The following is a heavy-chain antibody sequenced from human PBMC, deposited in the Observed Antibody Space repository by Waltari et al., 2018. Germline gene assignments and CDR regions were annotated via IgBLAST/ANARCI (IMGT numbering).Heavy chain of an antibody. D-gene: IGHD3-16*02. V-gene: IGHV1-24*01. Sequence: QVQLVQSGAEVKKPGASVKVSCKVSGYTLTELSMHWVRQAPGKGLEWMGGFDPEDGETIYAQTFQGRVTMTEDTSTDTAYMELSSLRSEDTAVYYCATPGYDYVWGSYRRHWFDPWGQGTLVTVSS. CDR3: ATPGYDYVWGSYRRHWFDP. CDR1: GYTLTELS. J-gene: IGHJ5*02. CDR2: FDPEDGET.